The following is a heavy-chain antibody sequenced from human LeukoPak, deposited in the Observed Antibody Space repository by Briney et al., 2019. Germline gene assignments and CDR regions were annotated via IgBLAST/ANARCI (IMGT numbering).Heavy chain of an antibody. D-gene: IGHD1-26*01. CDR3: ARTIVGATKTFDY. Sequence: GGSLRLSCAASAFTFSSYWMSWVRQAPGKGLEWVANIKQDGSEKYYVDSVKGRFTISRDNAKNSLYLQMNSLRAEDTAVYYCARTIVGATKTFDYWGQGTLVTVSS. CDR1: AFTFSSYW. V-gene: IGHV3-7*01. CDR2: IKQDGSEK. J-gene: IGHJ4*02.